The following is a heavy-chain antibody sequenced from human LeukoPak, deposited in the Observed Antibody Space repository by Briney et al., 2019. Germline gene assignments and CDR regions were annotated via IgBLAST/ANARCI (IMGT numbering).Heavy chain of an antibody. D-gene: IGHD3-10*01. V-gene: IGHV4-39*01. Sequence: KASETLSLTCTVSGGSIRSSSDYWGWIRQPPGKGLGWIGTMSYAGTTSCIPSLKSRVTISVDTSKDQFSLKLSSLTAADTAVYYCARCITMVRGVIRPPDYWGQGTLVTVSS. CDR2: MSYAGTT. CDR1: GGSIRSSSDY. CDR3: ARCITMVRGVIRPPDY. J-gene: IGHJ4*02.